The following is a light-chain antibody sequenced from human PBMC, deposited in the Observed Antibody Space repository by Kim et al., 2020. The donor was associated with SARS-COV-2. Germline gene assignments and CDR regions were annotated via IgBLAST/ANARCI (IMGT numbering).Light chain of an antibody. CDR2: QTS. V-gene: IGKV1-5*03. CDR1: QSVGSW. J-gene: IGKJ1*01. Sequence: DIQMTQSPSTLSASVGDRVTITCRASQSVGSWLAWYQQKPGKAPKLLIWQTSSLDIGVPSRFSGSGSGTEFTLTISSLQPDDFATYYCQEYNDYSTFGRGTKVDIK. CDR3: QEYNDYST.